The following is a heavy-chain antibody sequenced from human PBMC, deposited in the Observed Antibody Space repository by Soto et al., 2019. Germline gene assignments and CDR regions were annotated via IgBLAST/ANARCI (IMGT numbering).Heavy chain of an antibody. Sequence: PSETLSLTCTVSGDSISRSSYFWGWIRQPPGRGLEWIGSIYYGGSTYYNPSLESRVTMSVDTSKNQFSLKLSSVTPTDTAVYYCARRSSSSLGSLFDPWGRGILVTVSS. J-gene: IGHJ5*02. V-gene: IGHV4-39*01. CDR1: GDSISRSSYF. CDR3: ARRSSSSLGSLFDP. D-gene: IGHD6-6*01. CDR2: IYYGGST.